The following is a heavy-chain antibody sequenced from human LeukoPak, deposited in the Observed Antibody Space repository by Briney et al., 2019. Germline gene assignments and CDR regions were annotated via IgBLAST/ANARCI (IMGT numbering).Heavy chain of an antibody. V-gene: IGHV3-23*01. D-gene: IGHD2-2*01. CDR2: ISGSGGST. CDR1: GFTFSSYA. J-gene: IGHJ5*02. CDR3: AKSSCSSTSCFPSPNWFDP. Sequence: GGSLRLSCAASGFTFSSYAMSWVRQAPGKGLEWVSAISGSGGSTYYADSVKGRFTISRDNPKNTLYLQMNSLRAEDTAVYYCAKSSCSSTSCFPSPNWFDPWGQGTLVTVSS.